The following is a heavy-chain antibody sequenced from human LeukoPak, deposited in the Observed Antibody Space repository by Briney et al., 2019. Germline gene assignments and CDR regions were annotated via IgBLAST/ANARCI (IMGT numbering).Heavy chain of an antibody. Sequence: SSETLSLTCTVSGGSISSSHYYWGWIRQPPGKGLEWIGSIYYSGVTFYNPSLKSRVTISVDTSKNQFSLKLSSVTAADTAVYYCGRDSGSYGNDCWGQGTLVTVSS. CDR3: GRDSGSYGNDC. CDR1: GGSISSSHYY. D-gene: IGHD1-26*01. CDR2: IYYSGVT. J-gene: IGHJ4*02. V-gene: IGHV4-39*01.